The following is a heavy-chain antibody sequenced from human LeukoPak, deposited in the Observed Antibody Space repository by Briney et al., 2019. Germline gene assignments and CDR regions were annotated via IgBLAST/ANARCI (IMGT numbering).Heavy chain of an antibody. D-gene: IGHD3-22*01. CDR3: AGGDSSGYYYRLDY. Sequence: ASVKVSCKASGYTFTGYYLHWVRQAPGQGLEWMGWINPNSGGTNYAQKFQGRVTMTRDASISTAYMEPSRLRNDDSAVYYCAGGDSSGYYYRLDYWGQGTLVTVSS. CDR2: INPNSGGT. V-gene: IGHV1-2*02. J-gene: IGHJ4*02. CDR1: GYTFTGYY.